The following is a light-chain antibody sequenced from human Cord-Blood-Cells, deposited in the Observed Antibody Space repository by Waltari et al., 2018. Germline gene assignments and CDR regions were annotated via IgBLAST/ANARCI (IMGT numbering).Light chain of an antibody. CDR2: DVS. CDR1: SSDVGGYNY. V-gene: IGLV2-14*01. J-gene: IGLJ3*02. Sequence: QSALTQPASASGSPGQSVTISCTGTSSDVGGYNYVSWYQQHPGKAPKLMIYDVSNRPSGVPNRFSGSKSGNTASLTISGLQAEDEADYYCSSYTSSSTLVFGGGTKLTVL. CDR3: SSYTSSSTLV.